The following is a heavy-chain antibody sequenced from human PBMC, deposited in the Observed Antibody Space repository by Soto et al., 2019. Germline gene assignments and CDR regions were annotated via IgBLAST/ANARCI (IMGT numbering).Heavy chain of an antibody. CDR1: GFTFDDYT. V-gene: IGHV3-43*01. CDR3: ATWGYDILTGPYGMDV. CDR2: ISWDGGST. J-gene: IGHJ6*02. Sequence: GGSLRLSCAASGFTFDDYTMHWVRQAPGKGLEWVSLISWDGGSTYYADSVKGRFTISRDNSKNSLYLQMNSLRTEDTALYYCATWGYDILTGPYGMDVWGQGTTVTVSS. D-gene: IGHD3-9*01.